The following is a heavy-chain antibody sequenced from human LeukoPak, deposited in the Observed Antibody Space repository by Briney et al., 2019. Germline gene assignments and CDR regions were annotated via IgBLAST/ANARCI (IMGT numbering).Heavy chain of an antibody. J-gene: IGHJ4*02. V-gene: IGHV3-9*01. CDR2: ISWNSGSI. CDR1: GFTFDDYA. CDR3: AKDDRLYYDILTGYYCFDY. Sequence: GGSLRLSCAASGFTFDDYAMHWVRQAPGKGLEWVSGISWNSGSIVYADSVKGRFTISRDNAKNSLYLQMNSLRAEDTALYYCAKDDRLYYDILTGYYCFDYWGQGTLVTVSA. D-gene: IGHD3-9*01.